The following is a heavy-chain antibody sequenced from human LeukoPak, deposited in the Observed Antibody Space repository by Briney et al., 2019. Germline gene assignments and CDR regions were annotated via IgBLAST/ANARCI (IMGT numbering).Heavy chain of an antibody. D-gene: IGHD5-12*01. CDR2: LYSGGTT. CDR3: ARSRQVTTIYDC. Sequence: GGSLRLSCAASGFTVSSTYMSWVRQAPGKGLEWVSVLYSGGTTKYADSVKGRFTASRDNSKNTVYLQMNSLRAEDTAVYYCARSRQVTTIYDCWGQGTLVTVSS. CDR1: GFTVSSTY. V-gene: IGHV3-66*01. J-gene: IGHJ4*02.